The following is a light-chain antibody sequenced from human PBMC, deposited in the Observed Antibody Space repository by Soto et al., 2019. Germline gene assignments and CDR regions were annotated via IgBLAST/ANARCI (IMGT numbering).Light chain of an antibody. Sequence: SYELTQPPSVSVAPGKTARITCGGNNIGSKSVHWYQQKPGQAPVLVIYYDSDRPSGLPERFSGSNSGNTATLTISRVEAGDEADYYCQVWDSSSDPQVFGPGTKLTVL. CDR1: NIGSKS. V-gene: IGLV3-21*04. CDR3: QVWDSSSDPQV. CDR2: YDS. J-gene: IGLJ1*01.